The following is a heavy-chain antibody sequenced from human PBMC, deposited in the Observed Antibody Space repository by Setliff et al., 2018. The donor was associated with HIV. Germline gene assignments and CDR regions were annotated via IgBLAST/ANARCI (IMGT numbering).Heavy chain of an antibody. Sequence: SVKVSCKASGGTFSSYAISWVRQAPGQGLEWMGRIITIFGTTNYAQKFQGRVTITADKSTSTAYMELSSLRSEDTAVYYCASSVPTEQGPWFDPWGQGTLVTVSS. CDR1: GGTFSSYA. J-gene: IGHJ5*02. V-gene: IGHV1-69*06. CDR2: IITIFGTT. D-gene: IGHD4-17*01. CDR3: ASSVPTEQGPWFDP.